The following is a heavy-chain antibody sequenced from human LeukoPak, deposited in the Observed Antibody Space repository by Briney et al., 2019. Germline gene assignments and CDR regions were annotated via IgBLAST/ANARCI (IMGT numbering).Heavy chain of an antibody. CDR3: ARDPRTVKYTSGSYFDY. D-gene: IGHD6-19*01. V-gene: IGHV3-30-3*01. CDR2: ISYDGSNK. J-gene: IGHJ4*01. Sequence: GGSLRLSCAVSGFTFSSYAMHWVRQAPGKGLEWVAVISYDGSNKFYADSVKGRFTISRDNSKNTLYLHMNSLRTEDTAVYYCARDPRTVKYTSGSYFDYWGHGTLVTVSS. CDR1: GFTFSSYA.